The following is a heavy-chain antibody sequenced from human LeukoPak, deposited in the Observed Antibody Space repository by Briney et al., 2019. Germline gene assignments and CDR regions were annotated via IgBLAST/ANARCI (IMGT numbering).Heavy chain of an antibody. CDR3: ARDYGTWGFCLASV. J-gene: IGHJ6*02. CDR1: GYTFTSYG. D-gene: IGHD7-27*01. CDR2: ISAYNGNT. V-gene: IGHV1-18*01. Sequence: ASVKVSCRASGYTFTSYGISWVRQAPGQGLEWMGWISAYNGNTNYAQKLQGRVTMTTDTSTSTAYMELRSLRSDDTAVYYCARDYGTWGFCLASVWGQGTTVTVSS.